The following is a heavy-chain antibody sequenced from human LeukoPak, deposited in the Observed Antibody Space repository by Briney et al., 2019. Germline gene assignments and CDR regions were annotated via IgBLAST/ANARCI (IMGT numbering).Heavy chain of an antibody. CDR3: ARGGGRYIAARPWFEH. J-gene: IGHJ1*01. Sequence: SETLSLTCAVYGGSFSGYYWSWIRQPPGKGLEWIGEINHSGSTNYNPSLKSRVTISVDTSKNQFSLKLSSVTAADTAVYYCARGGGRYIAARPWFEHWGQGTLVTVSS. D-gene: IGHD6-6*01. CDR1: GGSFSGYY. V-gene: IGHV4-34*01. CDR2: INHSGST.